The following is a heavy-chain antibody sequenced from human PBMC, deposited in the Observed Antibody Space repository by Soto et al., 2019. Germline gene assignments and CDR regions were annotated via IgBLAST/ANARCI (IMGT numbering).Heavy chain of an antibody. CDR3: ARGHSNYATDSYGMDV. Sequence: QVQLVQSGAEVKKPGASVKVSCKASGYTFTSYDINWVRQATGRGLEWMGWMNPNSGNTGYAQKFQGRVTMTRNTPISTAYMELSSLRSEDTAVYYCARGHSNYATDSYGMDVWGQGTTVTVSS. CDR2: MNPNSGNT. J-gene: IGHJ6*02. CDR1: GYTFTSYD. V-gene: IGHV1-8*01. D-gene: IGHD4-4*01.